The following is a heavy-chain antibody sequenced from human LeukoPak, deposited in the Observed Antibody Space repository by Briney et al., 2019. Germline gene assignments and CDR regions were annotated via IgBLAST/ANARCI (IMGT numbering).Heavy chain of an antibody. CDR3: ARGIYWFDP. J-gene: IGHJ5*02. CDR1: GVSISSSNSY. CDR2: IYYSGNT. V-gene: IGHV4-39*01. Sequence: SETLSLTCTVSGVSISSSNSYWGWIRQPPGKGLEWIGSIYYSGNTYYNASLKSQVSISIDTSKNQFSLKLSSVTAADTAVYYCARGIYWFDPWGQGTLVTVSS.